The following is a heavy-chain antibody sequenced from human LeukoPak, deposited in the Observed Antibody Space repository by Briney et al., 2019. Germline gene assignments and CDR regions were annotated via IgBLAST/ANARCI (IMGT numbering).Heavy chain of an antibody. D-gene: IGHD3-10*01. J-gene: IGHJ4*02. CDR1: GITFRNFW. CDR3: ARSFRSSGSENFDY. CDR2: INSDGGST. V-gene: IGHV3-74*01. Sequence: GSLKLSFAAPGITFRNFWMHWVRQAPGKGPGWVSRINSDGGSTTYADSVKGRFTISRDNAKNTLYLQMNSLRAEDTAVYYCARSFRSSGSENFDYWGQGTLVTVSS.